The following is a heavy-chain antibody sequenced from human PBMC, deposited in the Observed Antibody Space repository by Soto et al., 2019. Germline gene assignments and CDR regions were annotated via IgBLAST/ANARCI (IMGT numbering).Heavy chain of an antibody. D-gene: IGHD3-10*01. CDR2: ISYDGSNR. V-gene: IGHV3-30*03. CDR1: GFPFTTYG. CDR3: VGGQYYFDY. J-gene: IGHJ4*02. Sequence: QVQLVESGGGVVQPGRSLRLSCAASGFPFTTYGMHWVREGPGKGLEWVAVISYDGSNRYYADSLKGRFTISRDNSKKTLYLQMNDLRPEDTALYYCVGGQYYFDYRGQGALVTVS.